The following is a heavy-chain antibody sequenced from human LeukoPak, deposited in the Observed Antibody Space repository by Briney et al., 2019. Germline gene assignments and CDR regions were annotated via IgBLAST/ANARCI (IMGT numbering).Heavy chain of an antibody. Sequence: PGGSLRLSCAASGFTFSSYSMNWVRQAPGKGLEWVSYISSSSTIYYADSVKGRFTISRDNAKNSLYLQMNSLRAEDTAIYYCARDSGYDRRFRCYFDYWGQGTLVTVSS. CDR3: ARDSGYDRRFRCYFDY. CDR1: GFTFSSYS. CDR2: ISSSSTI. V-gene: IGHV3-48*04. D-gene: IGHD5-12*01. J-gene: IGHJ4*02.